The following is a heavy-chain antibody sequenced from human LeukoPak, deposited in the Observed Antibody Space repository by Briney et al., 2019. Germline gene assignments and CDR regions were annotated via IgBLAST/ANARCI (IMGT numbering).Heavy chain of an antibody. CDR2: ICSGGSI. Sequence: PGGSLRLSCTVSGFTVSSDSMSWVRQAPGKGLEWVSSICSGGSIHYSDSVKGRFTISRDNSKNTLYLQMNSLRAEDTAVYYCARRAGAYSHPYDYWGQGTLVTVSS. V-gene: IGHV3-53*01. CDR3: ARRAGAYSHPYDY. CDR1: GFTVSSDS. D-gene: IGHD4/OR15-4a*01. J-gene: IGHJ4*02.